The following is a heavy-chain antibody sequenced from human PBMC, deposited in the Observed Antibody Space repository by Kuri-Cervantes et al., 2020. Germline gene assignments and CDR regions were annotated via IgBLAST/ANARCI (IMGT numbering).Heavy chain of an antibody. D-gene: IGHD5-18*01. CDR3: ARARDTAMALFDY. J-gene: IGHJ4*02. CDR1: GGSISSGGYS. CDR2: IYHSGST. Sequence: LRLSCTVSGGSISSGGYSWSWIRQPPGKGLEWIGYIYHSGSTYYNPSLKSRVTISVDRSKNQFSLKLSSVTAADTAMYYCARARDTAMALFDYWGQGTLVTVSS. V-gene: IGHV4-30-2*01.